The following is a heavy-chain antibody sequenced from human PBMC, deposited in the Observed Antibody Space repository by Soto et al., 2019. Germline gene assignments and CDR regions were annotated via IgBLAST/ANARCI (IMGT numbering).Heavy chain of an antibody. CDR1: GYTFSNYG. V-gene: IGHV1-18*01. Sequence: ASVKVSCKASGYTFSNYGISWVRQGPGQGLEWMGWISGYNGNTHYEEKVQDRIKMTTDTSTSTTYLELRSPRSDDTAVYFCAGDPGFGFGYSYAFAMDVWGQGTTVTVSS. J-gene: IGHJ6*02. D-gene: IGHD5-18*01. CDR2: ISGYNGNT. CDR3: AGDPGFGFGYSYAFAMDV.